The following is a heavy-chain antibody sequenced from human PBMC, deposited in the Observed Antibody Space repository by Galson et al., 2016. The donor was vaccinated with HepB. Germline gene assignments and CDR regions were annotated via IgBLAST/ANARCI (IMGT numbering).Heavy chain of an antibody. V-gene: IGHV3-11*06. CDR2: ISTSSIYT. J-gene: IGHJ5*02. CDR3: ARDFQP. Sequence: SLRLSCAASGFTVSANYMSWVRQAPGKGLEWVSSISTSSIYTYYADSVKGRFTISRDNAKNSLYLQMNSLRAEDTAVYYCARDFQPWGQGTLVTVSS. CDR1: GFTVSANY.